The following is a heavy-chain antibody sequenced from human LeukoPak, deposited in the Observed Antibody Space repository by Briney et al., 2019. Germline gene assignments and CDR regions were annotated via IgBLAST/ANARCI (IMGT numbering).Heavy chain of an antibody. V-gene: IGHV3-49*04. D-gene: IGHD2-2*03. J-gene: IGHJ3*02. CDR3: TSGYAFDI. CDR2: IRSKAYGGTT. Sequence: GGSLRLSCAASGFTFSSYAMSWVRQAPGKGLEWVGFIRSKAYGGTTEYAASVKGRFTISRDDSKSIAYLQMNSLKTEDTAVYYCTSGYAFDIWGQGTMVTVSS. CDR1: GFTFSSYA.